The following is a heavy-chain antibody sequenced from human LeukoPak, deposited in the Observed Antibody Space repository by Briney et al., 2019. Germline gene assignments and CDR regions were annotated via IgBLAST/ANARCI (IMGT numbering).Heavy chain of an antibody. V-gene: IGHV1-18*01. D-gene: IGHD6-6*01. CDR3: AREYSSSPGYYYYYYMDV. J-gene: IGHJ6*03. CDR1: GYTFTSYS. Sequence: ASVKVSCKASGYTFTSYSISWVRQAPGQGLEWTGWISAYNGNTNYAQKLQGRVTMTTDTSTSTAYMELRSLRSDDTAVYYCAREYSSSPGYYYYYYMDVWSKGTTVTVSS. CDR2: ISAYNGNT.